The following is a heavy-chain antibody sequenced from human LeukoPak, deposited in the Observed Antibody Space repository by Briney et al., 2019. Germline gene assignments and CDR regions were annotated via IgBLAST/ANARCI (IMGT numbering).Heavy chain of an antibody. J-gene: IGHJ4*02. D-gene: IGHD3-22*01. CDR2: RKQDGSEK. CDR3: ARIWDTSGYYFGYFDN. V-gene: IGHV3-7*01. CDR1: GFTLGRFG. Sequence: GGSLRLSCAASGFTLGRFGMSWVRQAQGEGREGGANRKQDGSEKIYVDSVNGRFTISRDNTKNSLYLQMNSLRAEDTAVYYCARIWDTSGYYFGYFDNWGQGSLVTVSS.